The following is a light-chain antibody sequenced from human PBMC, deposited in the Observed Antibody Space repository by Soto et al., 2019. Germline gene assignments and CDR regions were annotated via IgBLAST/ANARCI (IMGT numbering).Light chain of an antibody. CDR1: SSDVGSYNL. CDR3: CSYAGSSTPFV. CDR2: EGS. V-gene: IGLV2-23*01. J-gene: IGLJ1*01. Sequence: QSVRTQPASVSGCPGQSITISCTGTSSDVGSYNLVSWYQQHPGKAPKLMIYEGSKRPSGVSNRFSGSKSGNTASLTISGLQAEDEADYYCCSYAGSSTPFVFGTGTKVTVL.